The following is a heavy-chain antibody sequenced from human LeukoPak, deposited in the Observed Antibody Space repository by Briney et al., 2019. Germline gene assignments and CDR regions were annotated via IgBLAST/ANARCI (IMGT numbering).Heavy chain of an antibody. CDR1: GYTFTGYY. D-gene: IGHD3-22*01. CDR3: ARGDYYDSSGYLYYYYYYYMDV. V-gene: IGHV1-2*02. Sequence: ASVKVSCKASGYTFTGYYTHWVRQAPGQGLEWMGWINPNSGGTNYAQKFQGRVTMTRDTSISTAYMELSRLRSDDTAVYYCARGDYYDSSGYLYYYYYYYMDVWGKGTTVTVSS. CDR2: INPNSGGT. J-gene: IGHJ6*03.